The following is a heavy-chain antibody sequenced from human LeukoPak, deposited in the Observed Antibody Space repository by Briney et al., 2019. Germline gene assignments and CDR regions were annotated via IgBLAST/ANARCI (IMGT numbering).Heavy chain of an antibody. CDR3: ARLVYGDHPLGY. CDR2: IYYSGST. J-gene: IGHJ4*02. CDR1: GGSISSSSYY. D-gene: IGHD4-17*01. V-gene: IGHV4-39*01. Sequence: SETLSLTCTVSGGSISSSSYYWGWIRQPPGKGLEWIGSIYYSGSTYYNPSLKSRVTISVDTSKNQFSLKLSSVTAADTAVYYCARLVYGDHPLGYWGQGTLVTVSP.